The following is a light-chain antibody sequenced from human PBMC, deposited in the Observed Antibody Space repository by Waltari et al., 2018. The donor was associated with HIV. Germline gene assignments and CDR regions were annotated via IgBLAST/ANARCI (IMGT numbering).Light chain of an antibody. V-gene: IGKV1-NL1*01. CDR2: AAS. J-gene: IGKJ5*01. CDR3: QQYYSTPQIT. Sequence: DIQMTQSPSSLSASVGDRVPIPCRPSQGIRNYLAWYQQKPGKAPQLLLYAASRMESGVPSRFSGSGSGTDYSLTISSLQPEDFATYYCQQYYSTPQITFGQGTRLEIK. CDR1: QGIRNY.